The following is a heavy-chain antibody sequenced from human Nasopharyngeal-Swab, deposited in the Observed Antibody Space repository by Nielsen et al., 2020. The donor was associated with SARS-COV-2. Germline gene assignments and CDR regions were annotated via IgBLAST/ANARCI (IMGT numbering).Heavy chain of an antibody. CDR2: ISPYNGNT. CDR1: GYSFSSYG. V-gene: IGHV1-18*01. CDR3: ARKLGAPRAWYFDL. D-gene: IGHD1-26*01. Sequence: ASVKVSCKASGYSFSSYGIGWVRQAPGQGLEWMGWISPYNGNTNYAQKFQGRVTVTTDTSTGTAYLHVRSLRSDDTAIYYCARKLGAPRAWYFDLWGRGTPVTVSS. J-gene: IGHJ2*01.